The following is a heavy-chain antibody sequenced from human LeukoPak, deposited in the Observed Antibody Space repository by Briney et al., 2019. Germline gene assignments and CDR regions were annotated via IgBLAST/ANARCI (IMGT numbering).Heavy chain of an antibody. D-gene: IGHD6-19*01. CDR2: ITDTGTTI. CDR3: ARGGGRYAPFTCFDY. Sequence: GGSLRRTRSASGFTFSDYYMSWIRQAPGKGLEWVSYITDTGTTIYYPDSLKGRFTISRDNAKNSLDLQMNSLRAEDTAVYYCARGGGRYAPFTCFDYWGQRTGHTLSS. V-gene: IGHV3-11*04. J-gene: IGHJ4*02. CDR1: GFTFSDYY.